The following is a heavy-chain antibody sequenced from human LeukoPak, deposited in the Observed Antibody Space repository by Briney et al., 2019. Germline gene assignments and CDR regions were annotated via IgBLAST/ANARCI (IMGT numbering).Heavy chain of an antibody. D-gene: IGHD2-15*01. CDR2: ISDSGGST. CDR1: GITLSNYG. V-gene: IGHV3-23*01. J-gene: IGHJ5*02. Sequence: GGSLRLSCAVSGITLSNYGMSWVRQALGKGLEWVAGISDSGGSTNYADSVKGRFTISRDNPKNTLYLQMNNLRAEDTALYYCAKGFSVRGRFDPWGQGTQVTVSS. CDR3: AKGFSVRGRFDP.